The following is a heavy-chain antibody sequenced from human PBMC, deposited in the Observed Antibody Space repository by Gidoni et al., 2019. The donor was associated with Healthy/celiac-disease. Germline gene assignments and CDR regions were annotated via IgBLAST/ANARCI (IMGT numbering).Heavy chain of an antibody. CDR3: ARVGGTYYYYYYMDV. J-gene: IGHJ6*03. V-gene: IGHV4-59*01. Sequence: QVQLQESGPGLVKPSETLSLTCTVSGGSISSYYWSWIRQPPGKGLEWIGYIYYSGSTNYNPSLKSRVTISVDTSKNQFSLKLSSVTAADTAVYYCARVGGTYYYYYYMDVWGKGTTVTVSS. CDR2: IYYSGST. CDR1: GGSISSYY.